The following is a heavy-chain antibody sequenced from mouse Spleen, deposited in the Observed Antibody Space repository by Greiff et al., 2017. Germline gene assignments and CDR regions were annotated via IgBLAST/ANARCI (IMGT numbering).Heavy chain of an antibody. CDR3: ARQTIYYGDYRGWYFDV. CDR1: GFTFSSYT. Sequence: EVKVEESGGGLVKPGGSLKLSCAASGFTFSSYTMSWVRQTPAKRLEWVATISSGGGNTYYPDSVKGRFTISRDNARKTLYLQMSSLRSEDTAMYYCARQTIYYGDYRGWYFDVWGAGTTVTVSS. D-gene: IGHD2-13*01. V-gene: IGHV5-9*04. J-gene: IGHJ1*01. CDR2: ISSGGGNT.